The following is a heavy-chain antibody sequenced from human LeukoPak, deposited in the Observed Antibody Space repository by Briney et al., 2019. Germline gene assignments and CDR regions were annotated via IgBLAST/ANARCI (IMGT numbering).Heavy chain of an antibody. Sequence: GGSLRLSCAASGFTFSSYGMHWVRQAPGKGLEWVAVISYDGSNKYYADSVKGRFTISRDNSKNTLYLQMNSLRGEDTAVYYCAKEPWTTRVFDYWGQGTLVTVSS. V-gene: IGHV3-30*18. CDR2: ISYDGSNK. D-gene: IGHD3/OR15-3a*01. J-gene: IGHJ4*02. CDR3: AKEPWTTRVFDY. CDR1: GFTFSSYG.